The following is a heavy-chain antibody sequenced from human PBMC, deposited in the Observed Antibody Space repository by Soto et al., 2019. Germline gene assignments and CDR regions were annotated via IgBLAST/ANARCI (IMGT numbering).Heavy chain of an antibody. D-gene: IGHD4-17*01. Sequence: SETLSLTCAVSGYSISSGYYWGWIRQPPGKGLEWIGSIYHSGSTYYNPSLKSRVTISVDTSKNQFSLKLSSVTAADTAVYYCARVLTTVTESWFDPWGQGTLVTVS. CDR1: GYSISSGYY. J-gene: IGHJ5*02. CDR2: IYHSGST. CDR3: ARVLTTVTESWFDP. V-gene: IGHV4-38-2*01.